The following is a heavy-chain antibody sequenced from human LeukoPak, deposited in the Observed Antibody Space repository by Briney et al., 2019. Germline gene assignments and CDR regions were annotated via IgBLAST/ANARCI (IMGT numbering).Heavy chain of an antibody. V-gene: IGHV4-39*07. Sequence: SETLSLTCTVSGGSISSSSYYWGWIRQPPGKGLEWIGGINHSGNTNYNPSLKRRVTISVDTSKNQFSLKLSSVTAADTAVYYCARDHEYCSGGSCYWGYFDYWGQGTLVTVSS. CDR2: INHSGNT. CDR3: ARDHEYCSGGSCYWGYFDY. CDR1: GGSISSSSYY. J-gene: IGHJ4*02. D-gene: IGHD2-15*01.